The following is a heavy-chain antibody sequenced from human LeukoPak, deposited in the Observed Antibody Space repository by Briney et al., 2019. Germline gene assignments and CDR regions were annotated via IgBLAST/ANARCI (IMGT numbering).Heavy chain of an antibody. CDR2: IFHTGST. D-gene: IGHD1-26*01. J-gene: IGHJ1*01. Sequence: SETLSLTCTVSGGSISSYYWSWIRQPPGKGLEWVAHIFHTGSTTYNPSLKSRLTISVDTSNQVSLKLRSVTAADTAVYYCARHEPRGTYPLQDWGQGTLVTVSS. V-gene: IGHV4-59*08. CDR1: GGSISSYY. CDR3: ARHEPRGTYPLQD.